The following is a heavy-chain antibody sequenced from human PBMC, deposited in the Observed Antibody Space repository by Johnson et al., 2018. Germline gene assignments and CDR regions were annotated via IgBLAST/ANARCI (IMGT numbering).Heavy chain of an antibody. CDR3: ARSYCTNGLCDAFDI. J-gene: IGHJ3*02. D-gene: IGHD2-8*01. CDR2: ISYDGSNK. Sequence: VQLLESGGGVVQPGNSLRLSCAASGFTFSSYAMHWVRQAPGKGLEWVAAISYDGSNKYYADSVKGRFTISRDNSKNTLYLQMNSLRAEDTAVYSCARSYCTNGLCDAFDIWGQGTMVTVSS. CDR1: GFTFSSYA. V-gene: IGHV3-30*04.